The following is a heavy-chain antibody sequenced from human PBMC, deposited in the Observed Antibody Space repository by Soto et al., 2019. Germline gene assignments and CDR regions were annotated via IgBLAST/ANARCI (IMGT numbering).Heavy chain of an antibody. V-gene: IGHV3-30*03. CDR1: GFTFSSYG. CDR2: ISYDGSNK. J-gene: IGHJ6*03. Sequence: GGSLRLSCAASGFTFSSYGMHWVRQAPGKGLEWVAVISYDGSNKYYADSVKGRFTISRDNSKNTLYLQMNSLRAEDTAVYYCAFWAYDFWSGYYSGGLYYMDVWGKGTTVTVSS. CDR3: AFWAYDFWSGYYSGGLYYMDV. D-gene: IGHD3-3*01.